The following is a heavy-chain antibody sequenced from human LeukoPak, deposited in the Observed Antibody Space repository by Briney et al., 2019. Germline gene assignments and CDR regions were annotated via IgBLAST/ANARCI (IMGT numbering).Heavy chain of an antibody. Sequence: GGSLRLSCAPSGFTLSKYGMYWVRQAPGKGLEWVTFISYDGNDKYYGDSVKGRFTISRDNSKNTLYLQMNSVRPPATALYYCAKDALIVATIREIDSWGQGTLVTVSS. V-gene: IGHV3-30*18. CDR2: ISYDGNDK. CDR1: GFTLSKYG. D-gene: IGHD5-12*01. J-gene: IGHJ4*02. CDR3: AKDALIVATIREIDS.